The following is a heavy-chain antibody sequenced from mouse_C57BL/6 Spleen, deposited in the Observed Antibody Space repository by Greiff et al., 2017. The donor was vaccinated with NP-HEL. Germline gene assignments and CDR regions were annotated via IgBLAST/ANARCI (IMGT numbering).Heavy chain of an antibody. CDR1: GYTFTDYN. CDR3: ARTYYGSRRYAMDY. D-gene: IGHD1-1*01. Sequence: EVQLQQSGPELVKPGASVKIPCKASGYTFTDYNMDWVKQSHGKSLEWIGDINPNNGGTIYNQKFKGKATLTVDKSSSTADMELRSLTSEDTAVYYCARTYYGSRRYAMDYWGQGTSVTVSS. J-gene: IGHJ4*01. CDR2: INPNNGGT. V-gene: IGHV1-18*01.